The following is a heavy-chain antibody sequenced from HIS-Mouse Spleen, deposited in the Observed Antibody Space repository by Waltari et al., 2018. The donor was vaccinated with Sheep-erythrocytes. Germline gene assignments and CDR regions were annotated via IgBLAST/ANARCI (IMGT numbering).Heavy chain of an antibody. D-gene: IGHD7-27*01. CDR1: GDSISSGGYY. Sequence: QVQLQESGPGLVKPSQTLSLTCTVSGDSISSGGYYWSWIRQHRGKGLEWIQYIHNSGSTSYNPSLKSRVTISVVTSKNQFSLKRSSATAADTAVYYCARDPLTGADYWGQGTLVTVSS. CDR3: ARDPLTGADY. J-gene: IGHJ4*02. V-gene: IGHV4-31*03. CDR2: IHNSGST.